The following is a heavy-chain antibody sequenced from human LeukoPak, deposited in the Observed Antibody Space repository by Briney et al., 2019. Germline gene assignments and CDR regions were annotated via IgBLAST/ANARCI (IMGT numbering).Heavy chain of an antibody. CDR2: IYHSGST. D-gene: IGHD2-21*01. Sequence: PSETLSLTCAVSGGSISSGGYSWSWIRQPPGKGLEWIGYIYHSGSTYYNPSLKSRVTISVDRSKNQFSLKLSSVTAADTAVYYCARHIAHSSRFDSWGQGTLVTVSS. J-gene: IGHJ4*02. V-gene: IGHV4-30-2*01. CDR1: GGSISSGGYS. CDR3: ARHIAHSSRFDS.